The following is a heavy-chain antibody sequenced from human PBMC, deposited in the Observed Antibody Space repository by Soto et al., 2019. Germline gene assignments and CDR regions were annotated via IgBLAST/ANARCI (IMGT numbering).Heavy chain of an antibody. Sequence: EVQLLESGGGLVQPGGSLRLSCAASGFTFSNYAMNWVRQAPGKGLEWVSRISASGHSPDYADSVKGRFTISRENSKNTLFVQMNSLSLEDTAVYFCAKDIGWGSTAFDHWGQGILVTVSS. D-gene: IGHD6-13*01. J-gene: IGHJ5*02. V-gene: IGHV3-23*01. CDR1: GFTFSNYA. CDR2: ISASGHSP. CDR3: AKDIGWGSTAFDH.